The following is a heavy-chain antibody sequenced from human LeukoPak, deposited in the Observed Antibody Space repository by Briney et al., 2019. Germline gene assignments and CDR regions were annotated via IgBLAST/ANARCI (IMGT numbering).Heavy chain of an antibody. CDR3: ARADGTNSGTNAFDV. Sequence: GASVKVSCKTSGYRFNVYDILWVRQAPGHGLDYVGWISTYTGRAEYAQKFQGRVSVITDTSTSTAYLELTNLTSSDTGLHYCARADGTNSGTNAFDVWGLGTMVTVAS. V-gene: IGHV1-18*01. J-gene: IGHJ3*01. CDR1: GYRFNVYD. CDR2: ISTYTGRA. D-gene: IGHD4-23*01.